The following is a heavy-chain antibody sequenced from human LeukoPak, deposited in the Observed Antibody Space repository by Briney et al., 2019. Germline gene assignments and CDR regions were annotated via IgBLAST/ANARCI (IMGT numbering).Heavy chain of an antibody. Sequence: ASVKVSCKASGGTFSSYTVTWVRQAPGQGLEWMGRLIPILGLANYAQKFQGRVTIIADKSTTTAYMELSSLRSEDTAVYYCAGAYYYDSSGYLNDYWGQGTLVTVSS. CDR3: AGAYYYDSSGYLNDY. V-gene: IGHV1-69*02. J-gene: IGHJ4*02. CDR2: LIPILGLA. D-gene: IGHD3-22*01. CDR1: GGTFSSYT.